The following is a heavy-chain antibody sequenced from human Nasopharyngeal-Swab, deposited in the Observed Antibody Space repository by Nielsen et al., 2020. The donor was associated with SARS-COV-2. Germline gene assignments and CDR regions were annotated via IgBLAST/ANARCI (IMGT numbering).Heavy chain of an antibody. CDR3: ARLGTVYDDYFDS. D-gene: IGHD5/OR15-5a*01. CDR2: IFTSGST. CDR1: GGSFSTGSYY. Sequence: SETLSLTCTVSGGSFSTGSYYWNWIRQPAGKGLEWIGRIFTSGSTDYNPSLKSRVTMSIDTSKNQFSLNLTSVTAADTAVYYCARLGTVYDDYFDSWGQGTLVTASS. J-gene: IGHJ4*02. V-gene: IGHV4-61*02.